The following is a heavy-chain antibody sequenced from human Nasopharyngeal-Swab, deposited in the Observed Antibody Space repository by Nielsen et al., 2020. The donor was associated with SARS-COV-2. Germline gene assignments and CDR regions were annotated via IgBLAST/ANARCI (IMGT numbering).Heavy chain of an antibody. Sequence: GGSLRLSCAASGFTFNNYNFNWVRQAPGKGLEWVSSISSSSSYIYYADSVKGRFTISSDNAKNSLYLQMNSLRAEDTAVYYCARDGLDYDFWSAYCMDVWGQGTTVTVSS. D-gene: IGHD3-3*01. V-gene: IGHV3-21*01. CDR3: ARDGLDYDFWSAYCMDV. CDR1: GFTFNNYN. J-gene: IGHJ6*02. CDR2: ISSSSSYI.